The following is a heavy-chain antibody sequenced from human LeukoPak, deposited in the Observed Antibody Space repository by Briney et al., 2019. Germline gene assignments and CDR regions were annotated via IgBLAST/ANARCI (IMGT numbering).Heavy chain of an antibody. CDR3: ARGGCSRTSCYSLSYYFDY. V-gene: IGHV4-34*01. CDR2: INLSGST. CDR1: GGSFSGYY. Sequence: SETLSLTCAVYGGSFSGYYWSWIRQPPGKGLEWIGEINLSGSTNYNPSLKSRVTISVDTSKNQFSLKLSSVTAADTAVYYCARGGCSRTSCYSLSYYFDYWGQGTLVTVSS. D-gene: IGHD2-2*02. J-gene: IGHJ4*02.